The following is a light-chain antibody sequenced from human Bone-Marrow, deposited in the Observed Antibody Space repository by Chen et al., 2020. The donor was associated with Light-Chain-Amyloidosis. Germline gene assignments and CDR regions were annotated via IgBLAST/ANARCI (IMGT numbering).Light chain of an antibody. CDR2: EDD. J-gene: IGLJ3*02. CDR1: SGSMATNY. V-gene: IGLV6-57*01. CDR3: QSYQGSSQGV. Sequence: FMLTHPHSVSESPGKTVIISCPRSSGSMATNYVQWYQQRPGSSPTTVIYEDDQRPSGVPERFSGSIDRSSNSASLTISGLKTEDEADYYCQSYQGSSQGVFGGGTKLTVL.